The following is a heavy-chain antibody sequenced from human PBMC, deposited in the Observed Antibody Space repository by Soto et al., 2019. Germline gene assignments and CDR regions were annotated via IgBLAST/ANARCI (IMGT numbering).Heavy chain of an antibody. J-gene: IGHJ4*02. CDR2: ISSDGSSV. D-gene: IGHD2-21*02. V-gene: IGHV3-48*03. Sequence: PGGYLRLSCEVFGFTFSTYEMNWVRQAPGKGLEWLSYISSDGSSVYYAASVRGRFTVSRDNAKNSLFLHLSSLGAEDTAVYYCARETLLCGGDCNDYWGQGTLVTV. CDR3: ARETLLCGGDCNDY. CDR1: GFTFSTYE.